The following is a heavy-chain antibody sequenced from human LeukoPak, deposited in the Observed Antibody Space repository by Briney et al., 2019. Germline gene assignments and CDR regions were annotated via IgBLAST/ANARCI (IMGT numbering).Heavy chain of an antibody. CDR2: ISSSSSYI. Sequence: VSSISSSSSYIYYADSVKGRFTISRDNAKNSLYLQMNSLRAEDTAVYYCARDDSGSYSYGYWGQGTLVTVSS. CDR3: ARDDSGSYSYGY. V-gene: IGHV3-21*01. D-gene: IGHD1-26*01. J-gene: IGHJ4*02.